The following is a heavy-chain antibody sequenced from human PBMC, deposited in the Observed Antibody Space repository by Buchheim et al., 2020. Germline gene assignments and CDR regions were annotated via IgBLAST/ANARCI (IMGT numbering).Heavy chain of an antibody. V-gene: IGHV3-72*01. J-gene: IGHJ4*02. CDR3: ARGYYDSSGAQGMEY. D-gene: IGHD3-22*01. Sequence: EVQLVESGGGLVQPGGSLRLSCAASGFNFSDHYMDWVRQVPGKGLEWVGRTGNKANYYSTQYAAYLKGRFTISRDDSMNSVFLQMNSLKSEDTGVYYCARGYYDSSGAQGMEYWGQGAL. CDR1: GFNFSDHY. CDR2: TGNKANYYST.